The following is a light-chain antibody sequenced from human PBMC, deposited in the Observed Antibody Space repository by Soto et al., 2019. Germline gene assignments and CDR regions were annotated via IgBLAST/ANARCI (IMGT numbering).Light chain of an antibody. V-gene: IGKV3-20*01. CDR3: QQYGGSPPYT. Sequence: EIVLTQSPGTLSLSPGERATLSCRTSQSVSSSYLAWYQQKPGQAPRLLIYGASSRATGIPDRFSGSGSVTDFTLTISRLEPDEFAVYYCQQYGGSPPYTFGQGTKLEIK. CDR2: GAS. J-gene: IGKJ2*01. CDR1: QSVSSSY.